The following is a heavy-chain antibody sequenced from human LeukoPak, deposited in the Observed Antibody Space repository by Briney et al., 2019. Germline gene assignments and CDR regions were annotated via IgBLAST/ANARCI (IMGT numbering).Heavy chain of an antibody. Sequence: SETLSLTCTVSGGSISSGDYYWRWIRQPPGKGLEWIGYIYYSGSTYYNPSLKSRVTISVDTSKNQFSLKLSSVTAADTAVYYCARDLGAAPGRFDYWGQGTLVTVSS. CDR1: GGSISSGDYY. CDR2: IYYSGST. CDR3: ARDLGAAPGRFDY. V-gene: IGHV4-30-4*01. J-gene: IGHJ4*02. D-gene: IGHD2-15*01.